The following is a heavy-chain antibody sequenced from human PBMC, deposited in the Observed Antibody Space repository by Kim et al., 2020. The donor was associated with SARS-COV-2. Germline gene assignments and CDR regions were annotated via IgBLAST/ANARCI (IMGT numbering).Heavy chain of an antibody. Sequence: SLNRRVTMSVDTSKNQFSLKLSSVTAADTAVYYCARHSSNSRYYYSGMDVWGQGTTVTVSS. D-gene: IGHD6-6*01. J-gene: IGHJ6*02. CDR3: ARHSSNSRYYYSGMDV. V-gene: IGHV4-59*08.